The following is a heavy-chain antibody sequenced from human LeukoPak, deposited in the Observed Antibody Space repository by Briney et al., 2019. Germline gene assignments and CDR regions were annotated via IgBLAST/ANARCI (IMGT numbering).Heavy chain of an antibody. Sequence: SETLSLTCAVYGGSFSGYYWSWIRQPPGKGLEWIGEINHSGSTNYNPSLKSRVTISVDTSKNQFSLKLSSVTAADTAVYYCARGHYHDSSGYLGPEFDYWGQGTLVTVSS. J-gene: IGHJ4*02. V-gene: IGHV4-34*01. CDR2: INHSGST. D-gene: IGHD3-22*01. CDR1: GGSFSGYY. CDR3: ARGHYHDSSGYLGPEFDY.